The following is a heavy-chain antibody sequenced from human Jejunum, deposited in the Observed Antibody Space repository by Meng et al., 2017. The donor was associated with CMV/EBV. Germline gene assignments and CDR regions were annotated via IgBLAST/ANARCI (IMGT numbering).Heavy chain of an antibody. CDR2: ISSSGTPV. CDR3: ARDRFFGDDGSGAYFHDY. D-gene: IGHD3-10*01. Sequence: SRYEMNWVRQAPGKGLEWVSYISSSGTPVYYADSVKGRFTISRDNAKNSLYLQMNSLRAEDTAIYYCARDRFFGDDGSGAYFHDYWGQGTRVTVSS. V-gene: IGHV3-48*03. CDR1: SRYE. J-gene: IGHJ4*02.